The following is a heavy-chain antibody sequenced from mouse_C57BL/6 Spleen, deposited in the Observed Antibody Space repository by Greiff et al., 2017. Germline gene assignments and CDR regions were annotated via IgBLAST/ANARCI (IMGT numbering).Heavy chain of an antibody. CDR3: ARGITTVVPFDY. V-gene: IGHV1-59*01. CDR1: GYTFTSYW. D-gene: IGHD1-1*01. J-gene: IGHJ2*01. Sequence: VQLQQPGAELVRPGTSVKLSCKASGYTFTSYWMHWVQQRPGQGLEWIGVIDPSDSYTNYTQKFQGKATLTVDTSSSTAYMQLSSLTSVDSAVYYCARGITTVVPFDYWGKGTTLTVSS. CDR2: IDPSDSYT.